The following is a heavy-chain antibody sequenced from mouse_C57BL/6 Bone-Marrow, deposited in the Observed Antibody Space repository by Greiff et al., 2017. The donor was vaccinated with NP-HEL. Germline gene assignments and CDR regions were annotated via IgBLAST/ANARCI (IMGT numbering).Heavy chain of an antibody. J-gene: IGHJ4*01. CDR1: GYTFTDYN. V-gene: IGHV1-18*01. Sequence: EVKVVESGPELVKPGASVKIPCKASGYTFTDYNMDWVKQSHGKSLEWIGDINPNNGGTIYNQKFKGKATLTVDKSSSTAYMELRSLTSEDTAVYYCARRAAQILDYWGQGTSVTVSS. D-gene: IGHD3-2*02. CDR3: ARRAAQILDY. CDR2: INPNNGGT.